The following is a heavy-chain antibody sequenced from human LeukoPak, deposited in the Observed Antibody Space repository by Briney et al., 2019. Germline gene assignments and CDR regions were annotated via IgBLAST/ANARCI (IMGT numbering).Heavy chain of an antibody. CDR3: ARLSSGWYPDY. J-gene: IGHJ4*02. D-gene: IGHD6-19*01. Sequence: SETLSLTCTVSGGSISSYYWNWIRQPPGKGLEWIGCIHYSGSTNYNPSLKSRVTISVDTSKNEFSLRLTSVTAADTAVYYCARLSSGWYPDYWGQGTLVTVSS. V-gene: IGHV4-59*08. CDR2: IHYSGST. CDR1: GGSISSYY.